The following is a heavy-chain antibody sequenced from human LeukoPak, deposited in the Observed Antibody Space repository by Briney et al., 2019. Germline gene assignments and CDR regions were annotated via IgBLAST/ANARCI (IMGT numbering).Heavy chain of an antibody. D-gene: IGHD3-10*01. CDR2: TSAYNGNT. V-gene: IGHV1-18*01. Sequence: ASVKVSCKASGYTFTSYGISWVRQAPGQGPQWMGWTSAYNGNTNYAQKVQGRVTMTTDTSTSTAYMELRSLRSDDTAVYYCARDGGSGSHYTNWCDPWGQGTLVTVSS. J-gene: IGHJ5*02. CDR3: ARDGGSGSHYTNWCDP. CDR1: GYTFTSYG.